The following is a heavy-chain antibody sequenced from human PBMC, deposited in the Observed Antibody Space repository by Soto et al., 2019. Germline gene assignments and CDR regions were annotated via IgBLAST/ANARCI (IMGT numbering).Heavy chain of an antibody. CDR3: AKERAPPSTYYDFWSGYYTRGYYYYYGMDV. CDR2: ISYDGSNK. CDR1: GFTFSSYG. D-gene: IGHD3-3*01. V-gene: IGHV3-30*18. Sequence: GGSLRLSCAASGFTFSSYGMHWVRQAPGKGLEWVAVISYDGSNKYYADSVKGRFTISRDNSKNTLYLQMNSLRAEDTAVYYCAKERAPPSTYYDFWSGYYTRGYYYYYGMDVWGQGTTVTVSS. J-gene: IGHJ6*02.